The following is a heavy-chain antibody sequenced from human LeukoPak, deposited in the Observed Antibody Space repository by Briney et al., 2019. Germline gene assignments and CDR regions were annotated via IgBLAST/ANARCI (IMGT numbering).Heavy chain of an antibody. CDR3: ARELHSSGYPYFDY. J-gene: IGHJ4*02. CDR2: IYSGGST. V-gene: IGHV3-66*01. CDR1: GFTVSSNY. D-gene: IGHD3-22*01. Sequence: GGSLRLSCAASGFTVSSNYMSWVRQAPGKGLEWVSVIYSGGSTYYADSVKGRLTISRDNSKNTLYLQMNSLRAEDTAVYYCARELHSSGYPYFDYWGQGTLVTVSS.